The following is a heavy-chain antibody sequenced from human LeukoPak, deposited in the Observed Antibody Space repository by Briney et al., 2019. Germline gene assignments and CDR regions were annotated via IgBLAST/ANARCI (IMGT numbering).Heavy chain of an antibody. J-gene: IGHJ4*02. CDR3: VRSDGYDSSGYYYGYYYFDY. V-gene: IGHV3-21*01. Sequence: GGSPRLSCAASGFTFSSYSMNWVRQAPGKGLEWVSSISSSSTYIYYADSLKGRFTISRDNAKNSLYLQMNSLRAEDTAVYYCVRSDGYDSSGYYYGYYYFDYWGQGTLVTVSS. D-gene: IGHD3-22*01. CDR2: ISSSSTYI. CDR1: GFTFSSYS.